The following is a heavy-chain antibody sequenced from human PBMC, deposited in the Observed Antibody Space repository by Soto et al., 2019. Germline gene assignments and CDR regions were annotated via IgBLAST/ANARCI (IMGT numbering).Heavy chain of an antibody. CDR1: GGSISGGVGGLYY. J-gene: IGHJ2*01. V-gene: IGHV4-30-4*01. CDR3: AREVIPLTTDLDVDL. D-gene: IGHD4-17*01. CDR2: IYDSGST. Sequence: QLQLRESGPGLVKPSETLSLTCTVSGGSISGGVGGLYYWSWIRQPPGKGLEWIGYIYDSGSTYYNPSLKSRLTISVNTPKNQSSQRPSSVTAAYTALYYCAREVIPLTTDLDVDLWGRGTLVTVSS.